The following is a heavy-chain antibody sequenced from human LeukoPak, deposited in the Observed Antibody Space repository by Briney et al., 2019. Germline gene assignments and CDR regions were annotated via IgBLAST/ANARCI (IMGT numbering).Heavy chain of an antibody. CDR2: INPSGGST. CDR3: ARADSGYSGYGRI. V-gene: IGHV1-46*01. D-gene: IGHD5-12*01. CDR1: GYTFTIYY. J-gene: IGHJ3*02. Sequence: GALVTVPFKASGYTFTIYYMHLVRQAPGQGLEWMGIINPSGGSTSYAQKFQGRVTMTRDTSTITVYMELSSLRSEDTAVYYCARADSGYSGYGRIWGQGTMVTVSS.